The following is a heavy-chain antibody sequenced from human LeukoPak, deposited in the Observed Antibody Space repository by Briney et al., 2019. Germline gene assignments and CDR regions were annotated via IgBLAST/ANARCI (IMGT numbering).Heavy chain of an antibody. D-gene: IGHD2/OR15-2a*01. CDR1: GFTFSTFR. CDR2: IKQDGSEK. Sequence: GGSLRLSCAASGFTFSTFRMNWVRQAPGKGLEWVANIKQDGSEKYYVDSVKGRFTISRDNSKNTLYLQMNSLRAEDTAVYYCAKGPLLWDWGQGTLVTVSS. CDR3: AKGPLLWD. V-gene: IGHV3-7*03. J-gene: IGHJ4*02.